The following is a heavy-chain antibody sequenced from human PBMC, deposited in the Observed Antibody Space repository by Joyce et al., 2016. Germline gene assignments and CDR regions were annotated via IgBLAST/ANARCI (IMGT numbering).Heavy chain of an antibody. CDR2: IRSKGNGCTT. Sequence: DVQLAESGGGLVQPGQSLRLSCETSGFMFRDYAISWFRQAPGKGLEWVGFIRSKGNGCTTEYAASVKGRFNISRDDSKSIASLQLNSLKSEDTAVYYCSRERGTIAARQFDYWGQGILVTVSS. D-gene: IGHD6-6*01. V-gene: IGHV3-49*03. CDR1: GFMFRDYA. CDR3: SRERGTIAARQFDY. J-gene: IGHJ4*02.